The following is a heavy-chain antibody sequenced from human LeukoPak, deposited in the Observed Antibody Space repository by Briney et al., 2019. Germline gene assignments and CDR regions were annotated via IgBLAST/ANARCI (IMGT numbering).Heavy chain of an antibody. J-gene: IGHJ6*03. CDR2: ISSSGSTI. CDR3: ARDSSSWPRDYYYYMDV. V-gene: IGHV3-48*03. CDR1: GFTFSSYE. D-gene: IGHD6-13*01. Sequence: PGGSLRLSCAASGFTFSSYEMNWVRQAPGKGLEWVSYISSSGSTIYYADSVKGRFTISRDNAKNSLYLQMNSLRAEDTAVYYCARDSSSWPRDYYYYMDVWGKGTTVTVSS.